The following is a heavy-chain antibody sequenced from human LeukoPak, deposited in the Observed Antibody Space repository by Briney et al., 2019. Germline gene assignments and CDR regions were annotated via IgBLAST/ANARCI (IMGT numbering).Heavy chain of an antibody. CDR3: ARGGRGSAAVVAPRSFDI. CDR2: TYTGGNS. Sequence: GGSLRLSCAASGFTISSIHMVWVRQAPGKGLEWVSVTYTGGNSYYADSVKGRFIISRGISKNTLYLQMNSLRAEDSALYYCARGGRGSAAVVAPRSFDIWGQGTMVTVSS. J-gene: IGHJ3*02. CDR1: GFTISSIH. V-gene: IGHV3-53*01. D-gene: IGHD3-22*01.